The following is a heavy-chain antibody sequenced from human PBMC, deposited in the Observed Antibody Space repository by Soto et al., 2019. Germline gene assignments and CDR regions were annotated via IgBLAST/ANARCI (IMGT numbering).Heavy chain of an antibody. D-gene: IGHD2-2*01. CDR3: ARSYCSSTSCSPHGMDV. Sequence: SETLSLTCAVSGGSISSGGYSWSWIRQPPGKGLEWTGYIYHSGSTYYNPSLKSRVTISVDRSKNQFSLKLSSVTAADTAVYYCARSYCSSTSCSPHGMDVWGQGTTVTVSS. CDR2: IYHSGST. V-gene: IGHV4-30-2*01. J-gene: IGHJ6*02. CDR1: GGSISSGGYS.